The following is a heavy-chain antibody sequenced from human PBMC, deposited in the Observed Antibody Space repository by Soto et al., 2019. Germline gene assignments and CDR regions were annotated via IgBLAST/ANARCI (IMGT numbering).Heavy chain of an antibody. V-gene: IGHV1-69*13. Sequence: ASVKVSCKASGGTFSSYAISWVRQAPGQGLEWMGGIIPIFGTANYAQKFQGRVTITADESTSTAYMELSSLRSEDTAVYYCARENYDSSGYYQPPHPSYFDYCGQGTMVTVSS. D-gene: IGHD3-22*01. CDR2: IIPIFGTA. CDR1: GGTFSSYA. J-gene: IGHJ4*02. CDR3: ARENYDSSGYYQPPHPSYFDY.